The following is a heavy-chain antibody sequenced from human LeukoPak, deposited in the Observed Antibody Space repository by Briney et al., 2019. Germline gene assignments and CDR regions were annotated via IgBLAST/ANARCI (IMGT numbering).Heavy chain of an antibody. V-gene: IGHV3-7*01. D-gene: IGHD6-19*01. CDR2: IKQDGSEK. CDR3: ARVSSLAVAGFFDY. J-gene: IGHJ4*02. CDR1: GFTFSSYW. Sequence: PGGSLRLSCAASGFTFSSYWMNWVRQAPGKGLEWVANIKQDGSEKDYEDSVKGRFTISRDNAKNSLYLQMNSLRAEDTAVYYCARVSSLAVAGFFDYWGQGILVTVSS.